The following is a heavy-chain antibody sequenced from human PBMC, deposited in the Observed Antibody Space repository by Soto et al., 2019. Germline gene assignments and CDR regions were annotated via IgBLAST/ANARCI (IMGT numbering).Heavy chain of an antibody. D-gene: IGHD6-25*01. CDR3: AKDRRKYSSGECWFDP. J-gene: IGHJ5*02. Sequence: GGSLRLSCAASGFTFSSYGMHWVRQAPGKGLEWVAVISYDGSNKYYADSVKGRFTISRDNSKNTLYLQMNSLRAEDTAVYYCAKDRRKYSSGECWFDPWGQGTLVTVSS. V-gene: IGHV3-30*18. CDR2: ISYDGSNK. CDR1: GFTFSSYG.